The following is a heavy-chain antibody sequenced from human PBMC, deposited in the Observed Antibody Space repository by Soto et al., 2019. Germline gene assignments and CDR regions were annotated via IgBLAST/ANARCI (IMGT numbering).Heavy chain of an antibody. Sequence: SETLSLTCTVSGGSVSGGSYYWSWIRQPPGKGLEWIGYIFYTGSSNYNLSLKSRATISVDTSQNQFSLKLSSVTAADTAVYYCARDRGFRNSFDSWGQGTLVTVS. V-gene: IGHV4-61*01. CDR3: ARDRGFRNSFDS. J-gene: IGHJ4*02. CDR1: GGSVSGGSYY. CDR2: IFYTGSS. D-gene: IGHD3-22*01.